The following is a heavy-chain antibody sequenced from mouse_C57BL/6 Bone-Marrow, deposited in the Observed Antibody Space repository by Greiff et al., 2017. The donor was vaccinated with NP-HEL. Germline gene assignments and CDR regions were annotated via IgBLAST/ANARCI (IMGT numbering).Heavy chain of an antibody. D-gene: IGHD1-1*01. V-gene: IGHV1-9*01. CDR1: GYTFTGYW. Sequence: QVQLQQSGAELMKPGASVKLSCKATGYTFTGYWIEWVKQRPGHGLEWIGEILPGSGSTNYNEKFKGKATFTADTSSNTAYMQLSSLTTEDSAIYYCARSPDYYGSSRGYYFDYWGQGTTLTVSS. CDR3: ARSPDYYGSSRGYYFDY. J-gene: IGHJ2*01. CDR2: ILPGSGST.